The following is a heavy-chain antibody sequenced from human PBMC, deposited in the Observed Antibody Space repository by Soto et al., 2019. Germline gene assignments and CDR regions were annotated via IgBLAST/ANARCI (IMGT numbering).Heavy chain of an antibody. V-gene: IGHV3-73*01. CDR2: IRSNGRT. Sequence: GGSLRLSCAASGFTFSASAMHWVRQASGKGLEWVGRIRSNGRTAYAASMQGRFTISRDDSKKTAYLQLNSLKTDDTAVYYCARLDCSGGSCYPYYFEHWGQGALVTVSS. D-gene: IGHD2-15*01. CDR1: GFTFSASA. CDR3: ARLDCSGGSCYPYYFEH. J-gene: IGHJ4*02.